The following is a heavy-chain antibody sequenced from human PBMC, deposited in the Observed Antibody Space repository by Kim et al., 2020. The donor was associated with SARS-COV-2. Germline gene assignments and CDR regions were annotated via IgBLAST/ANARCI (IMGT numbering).Heavy chain of an antibody. V-gene: IGHV3-21*01. CDR1: GFTFSNFA. CDR2: ITIGRTHT. CDR3: TRDDCGGDCISDED. Sequence: GGSLRLSCAASGFTFSNFAMTWVRQAPGEGLEWVSSITIGRTHTYYADSVKGRFTISRDNAKNSLYLQMNSLRAEDTAVYYCTRDDCGGDCISDEDWGQGTLVTVSS. D-gene: IGHD2-21*02. J-gene: IGHJ4*02.